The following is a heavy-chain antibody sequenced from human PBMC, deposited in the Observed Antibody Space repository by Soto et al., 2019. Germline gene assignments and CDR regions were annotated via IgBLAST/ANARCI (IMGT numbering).Heavy chain of an antibody. J-gene: IGHJ6*02. CDR2: IIPIFGPA. D-gene: IGHD6-6*01. Sequence: QVQLVQSGAEVKKPGPSVKVSCKASGGTFSSYAISWVRQAPGQGLEWMGGIIPIFGPANYAQKFQGRVTMTAAESTSTDDLELSSLRSEDTAGYYCASREYSSSSYDDHGMDVWGQGTTVTVSS. CDR1: GGTFSSYA. V-gene: IGHV1-69*12. CDR3: ASREYSSSSYDDHGMDV.